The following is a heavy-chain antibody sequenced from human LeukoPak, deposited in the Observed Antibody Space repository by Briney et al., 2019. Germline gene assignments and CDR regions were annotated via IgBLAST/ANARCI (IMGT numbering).Heavy chain of an antibody. J-gene: IGHJ4*02. CDR1: GFTFSNFG. CDR3: AKGPFFYYDASGYNYFES. V-gene: IGHV3-23*01. CDR2: ISGSGSST. Sequence: GGSLRLSCAASGFTFSNFGMNWVRQAPGKGLEWVSAISGSGSSTYYVDSVKGRFTISRDNSKDTLYMQMNSLTVEDTAIYFCAKGPFFYYDASGYNYFESWGQGTLVTVSP. D-gene: IGHD3-22*01.